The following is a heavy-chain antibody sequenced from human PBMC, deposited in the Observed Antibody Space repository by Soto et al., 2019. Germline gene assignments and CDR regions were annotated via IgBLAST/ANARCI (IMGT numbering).Heavy chain of an antibody. D-gene: IGHD5-18*01. Sequence: QVQLQESGPGLLKASETLSLTCSVSGDSIGTFYWSWIRQPPGKGLEWIGYISYSGSTNYNPSLKSRLTISMDTSKNQIFLKVISLTAADTAVYFCARHVRRLGSSYGYSYQYWGQGTLVTVSS. CDR3: ARHVRRLGSSYGYSYQY. CDR2: ISYSGST. V-gene: IGHV4-59*08. CDR1: GDSIGTFY. J-gene: IGHJ4*02.